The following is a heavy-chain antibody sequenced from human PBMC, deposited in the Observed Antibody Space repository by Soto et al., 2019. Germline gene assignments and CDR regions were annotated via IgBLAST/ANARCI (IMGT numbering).Heavy chain of an antibody. CDR1: GGSVSNVNYC. CDR3: ARSGGWPSQYFQH. J-gene: IGHJ1*01. V-gene: IGHV4-61*01. D-gene: IGHD1-26*01. Sequence: QVQLQESGPGLVKPSETLSLTCTVSGGSVSNVNYCWTWIRQPPGKGLEWIGDIPSTGSTHYSPSLKSRVTISVDTSKNQFSLKVSSVTAADTAVYYCARSGGWPSQYFQHWGQGTLVTISS. CDR2: IPSTGST.